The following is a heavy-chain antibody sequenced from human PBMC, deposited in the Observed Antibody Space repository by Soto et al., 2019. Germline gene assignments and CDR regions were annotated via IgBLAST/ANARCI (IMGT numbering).Heavy chain of an antibody. V-gene: IGHV3-53*01. Sequence: EVQLVESGGGLIQPGGSLRLSCAVSGFTVSNNYMSWVRQAPGKGLEGVSVIYSGGYTAYGDSVKGRFTISRDNSKNTLYPKINSRGANDTALYSCATQRGGGGYWGQGTLVTVSS. D-gene: IGHD6-25*01. CDR3: ATQRGGGGY. CDR1: GFTVSNNY. CDR2: IYSGGYT. J-gene: IGHJ4*02.